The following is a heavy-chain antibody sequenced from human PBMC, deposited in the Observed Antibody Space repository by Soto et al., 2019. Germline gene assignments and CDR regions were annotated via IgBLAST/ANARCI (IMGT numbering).Heavy chain of an antibody. CDR1: GFPFSSYA. Sequence: EVQLLESGGGLVQPGGSLRVSCAASGFPFSSYAMSWVRQAPGKGLEWVSDISGSGGSTYYGDSVKGRFTISRDNSKNTLYLQMNSLRAEDTAVYYCAKSGYITSAHFDYWGQGTLVTVSS. D-gene: IGHD6-6*01. V-gene: IGHV3-23*01. CDR2: ISGSGGST. CDR3: AKSGYITSAHFDY. J-gene: IGHJ4*02.